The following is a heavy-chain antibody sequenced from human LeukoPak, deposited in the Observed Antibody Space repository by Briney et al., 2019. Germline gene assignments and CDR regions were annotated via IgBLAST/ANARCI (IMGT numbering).Heavy chain of an antibody. CDR2: FDPEDGET. Sequence: GASVTVSCTVSGYTLTELSMHWVRQAPGKGLEWMGGFDPEDGETIYAQKFQGRVTMTEDTSTDTAYMELSSLRSEDTAVYYCATGDPLSGSLDYWGQGTLVTVSS. V-gene: IGHV1-24*01. D-gene: IGHD1-26*01. CDR1: GYTLTELS. J-gene: IGHJ4*02. CDR3: ATGDPLSGSLDY.